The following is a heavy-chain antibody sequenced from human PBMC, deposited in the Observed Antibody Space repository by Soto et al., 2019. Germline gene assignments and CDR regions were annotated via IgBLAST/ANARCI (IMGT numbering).Heavy chain of an antibody. V-gene: IGHV3-30*18. J-gene: IGHJ6*02. CDR3: AKEDLHYGDYVPYGMDV. CDR1: GFTFSSYG. Sequence: GGSLRLSCAASGFTFSSYGMHWVRQAPGKGLEWVAVISYDGSNKYYADSVKGRFTISRDNSKNTLYLQMNSLRAEDTAVYYCAKEDLHYGDYVPYGMDVWGQGATVTVSS. CDR2: ISYDGSNK. D-gene: IGHD4-17*01.